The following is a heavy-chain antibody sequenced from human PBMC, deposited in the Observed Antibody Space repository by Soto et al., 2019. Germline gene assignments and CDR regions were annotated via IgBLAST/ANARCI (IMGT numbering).Heavy chain of an antibody. J-gene: IGHJ4*02. Sequence: SETLSLTCTVSGDSISTYDWSWIRQSPGKGLEWIGCIHHSGTTKYNPSLKSRVTITEDTSKNQFSLKLTSATAADTAAHSCARGGTATSHSFDYWGRGALVTVSS. CDR2: IHHSGTT. CDR1: GDSISTYD. CDR3: ARGGTATSHSFDY. D-gene: IGHD2-15*01. V-gene: IGHV4-59*01.